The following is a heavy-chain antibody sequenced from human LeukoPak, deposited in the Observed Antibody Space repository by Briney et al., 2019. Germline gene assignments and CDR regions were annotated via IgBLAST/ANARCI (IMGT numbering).Heavy chain of an antibody. CDR1: GGSISSYY. J-gene: IGHJ4*02. D-gene: IGHD6-6*01. CDR3: ASSTTARFFD. V-gene: IGHV4-59*12. Sequence: SETLSLTCTVSGGSISSYYWSWIRQPPGKGLEWIGYIYHSGGTYYNASLKSRATISVDTSNNQFSLKLTSVTAADTAVYYCASSTTARFFDWGQGALVTVSS. CDR2: IYHSGGT.